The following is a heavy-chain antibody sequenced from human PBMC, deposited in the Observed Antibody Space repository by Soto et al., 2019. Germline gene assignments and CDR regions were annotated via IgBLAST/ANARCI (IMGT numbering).Heavy chain of an antibody. Sequence: QVQLQESGPGLVKPSETLSLTCTVSGGSISSYYWSWIRQPPGKGLEWIGYIYYSGSTNYNPSLKSRVPESVDTSKNQFPRKLSSVTAADTAVYYCARSYRRYCSGGSCYSYYYYYMDVWGKGTTVTVSS. D-gene: IGHD2-15*01. CDR3: ARSYRRYCSGGSCYSYYYYYMDV. CDR2: IYYSGST. V-gene: IGHV4-59*01. J-gene: IGHJ6*03. CDR1: GGSISSYY.